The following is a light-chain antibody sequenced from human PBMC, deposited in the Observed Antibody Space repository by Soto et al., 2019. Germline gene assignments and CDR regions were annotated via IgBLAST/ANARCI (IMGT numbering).Light chain of an antibody. Sequence: QTVVTQEPSLTVSPGGTVTLTCTSSTGAVTSAYYPNWFQQKPGQAPRPLIYSTSNKHSWTPARFSGSLLGGKAALTLSGMQPEDEADYYCLLYYGGAQLVFGGGTKLTVL. CDR2: STS. J-gene: IGLJ2*01. V-gene: IGLV7-43*01. CDR3: LLYYGGAQLV. CDR1: TGAVTSAYY.